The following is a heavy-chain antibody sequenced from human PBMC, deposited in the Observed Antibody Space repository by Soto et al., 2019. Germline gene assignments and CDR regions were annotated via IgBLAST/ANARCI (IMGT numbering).Heavy chain of an antibody. D-gene: IGHD2-21*02. CDR3: ARSIVGVTALDY. J-gene: IGHJ4*02. CDR1: GYTFTSYA. V-gene: IGHV1-3*05. CDR2: INAGNGNT. Sequence: QVQLVQSGAEEKKPGASVKVSCKASGYTFTSYAMHWVRQAPGQRLEWMGWINAGNGNTKYSQKFQGRFTITRDTSASTAYKGLSSLRSEDTAVYYCARSIVGVTALDYWGQGTLVTVSS.